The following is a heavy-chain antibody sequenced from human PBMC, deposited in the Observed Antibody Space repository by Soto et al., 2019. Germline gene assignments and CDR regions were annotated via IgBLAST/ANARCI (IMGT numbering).Heavy chain of an antibody. V-gene: IGHV3-30*18. CDR1: GFTFSSYG. CDR3: ANGYGSGSYVVALDYYYYYGMAF. CDR2: ISYDGSNK. D-gene: IGHD3-10*01. J-gene: IGHJ6*02. Sequence: GGSLRLSCAASGFTFSSYGMHWVRQAPGKGLEWVAVISYDGSNKYYADSVKGRFTISRDNSKNTLYLQMNSLRAEDTAVYYCANGYGSGSYVVALDYYYYYGMAFSGQGISVTVSS.